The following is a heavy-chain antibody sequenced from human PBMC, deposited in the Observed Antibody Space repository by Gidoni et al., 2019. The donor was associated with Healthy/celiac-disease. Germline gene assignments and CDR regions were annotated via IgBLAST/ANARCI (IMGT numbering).Heavy chain of an antibody. J-gene: IGHJ6*02. CDR1: GGSISSSSYY. V-gene: IGHV4-39*01. Sequence: QLQLQESGTGLVKPSETLSLTGTVSGGSISSSSYYWGWIRQPPGKGLEWIGSIYYSGGTYYNPSLKSRVTISVDTSKNQFSLKLSSVTAADTAVYYCARRVHGGNPKYGMDVWGQGTTVTVSS. CDR3: ARRVHGGNPKYGMDV. D-gene: IGHD2-15*01. CDR2: IYYSGGT.